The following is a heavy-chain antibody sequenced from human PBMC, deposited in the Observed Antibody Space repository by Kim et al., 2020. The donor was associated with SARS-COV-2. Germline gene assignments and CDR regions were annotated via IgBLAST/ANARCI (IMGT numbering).Heavy chain of an antibody. Sequence: SETLSLTCTVSGGSISSGGYYWSWIRQHPGKGLEWIGYIYYSGGTYYNPSLKSRVTISVVTSKNQFSLKLSSVTAAETAMYYCARAPITMIVVVTAFDYWGQGTLVTFSS. CDR2: IYYSGGT. J-gene: IGHJ4*02. V-gene: IGHV4-31*03. D-gene: IGHD3-22*01. CDR3: ARAPITMIVVVTAFDY. CDR1: GGSISSGGYY.